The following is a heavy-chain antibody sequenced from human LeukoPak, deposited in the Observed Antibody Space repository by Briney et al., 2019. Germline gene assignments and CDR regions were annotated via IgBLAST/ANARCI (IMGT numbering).Heavy chain of an antibody. Sequence: PSETLSLTCTGSGASIRSDYWSWIRQPPGKGLEWIGYIYYFGSTSYNPSLKSRVTISADTSKNQFSLKLNSVTTADTGVYYCARRGGSYWFDPWGQGTLVTVSS. CDR3: ARRGGSYWFDP. V-gene: IGHV4-59*01. CDR1: GASIRSDY. CDR2: IYYFGST. J-gene: IGHJ5*02. D-gene: IGHD1-26*01.